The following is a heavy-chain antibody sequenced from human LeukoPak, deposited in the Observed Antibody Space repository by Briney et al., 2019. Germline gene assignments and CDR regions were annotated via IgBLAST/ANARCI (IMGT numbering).Heavy chain of an antibody. CDR1: GFTFDDYG. D-gene: IGHD5-18*01. CDR3: ARDKTRGLGHSYSKSGNYFDY. J-gene: IGHJ4*02. Sequence: GGSLRLSCTASGFTFDDYGMSWVRQAPGKGLEWVANIKQDGSEKYYVDSVKGRFTISRDNAKNSLYLQMNSLRAEDTAVYSCARDKTRGLGHSYSKSGNYFDYWGQGTLVAVSS. CDR2: IKQDGSEK. V-gene: IGHV3-7*01.